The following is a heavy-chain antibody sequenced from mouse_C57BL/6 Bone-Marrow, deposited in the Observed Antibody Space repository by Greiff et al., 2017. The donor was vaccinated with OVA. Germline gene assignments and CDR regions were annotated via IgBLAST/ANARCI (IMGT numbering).Heavy chain of an antibody. V-gene: IGHV1-59*01. Sequence: QVQLQQPGAELVRPGTSVKLSCKASGYTFTSYWMHWVKQRPGQGLEWIGVIDPSDSYTNYNQKFKGKATLTVDTSSSTAYMQLSSLTSEDSAVYYCARKSPVYYYGSEGYFDVWGTGTTVTVSS. CDR1: GYTFTSYW. D-gene: IGHD1-1*01. CDR3: ARKSPVYYYGSEGYFDV. J-gene: IGHJ1*03. CDR2: IDPSDSYT.